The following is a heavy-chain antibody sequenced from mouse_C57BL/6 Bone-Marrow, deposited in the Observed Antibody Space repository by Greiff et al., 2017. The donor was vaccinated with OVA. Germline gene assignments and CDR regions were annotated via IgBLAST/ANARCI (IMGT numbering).Heavy chain of an antibody. Sequence: EVQLQQSVAELVRPGASVKLSCTASGFNIKNTYMHWVKQRPEQGLEWIGRIDPANGNTKYAPKFQGKATITADNSSHTAYLQRSSLTSEDTAIYYCARSFYYYGSSPAFDVWGTGTTVTVSS. CDR3: ARSFYYYGSSPAFDV. D-gene: IGHD1-1*01. CDR1: GFNIKNTY. CDR2: IDPANGNT. J-gene: IGHJ1*03. V-gene: IGHV14-3*01.